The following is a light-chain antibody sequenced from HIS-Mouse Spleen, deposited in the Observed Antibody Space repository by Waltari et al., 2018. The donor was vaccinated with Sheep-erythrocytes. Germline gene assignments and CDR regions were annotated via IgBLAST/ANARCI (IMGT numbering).Light chain of an antibody. Sequence: QSALTQPPSASGSPGQSVPIPCPRTSSDFVGYNYVSWYQQHPGKAPKLMIYEVSKRPSGVPDRFSGSKSGNTASLTVSGLQAEDEADYYCSSYAGSNNWVFGGGTKLTVL. J-gene: IGLJ3*02. CDR1: SSDFVGYNY. CDR3: SSYAGSNNWV. V-gene: IGLV2-8*01. CDR2: EVS.